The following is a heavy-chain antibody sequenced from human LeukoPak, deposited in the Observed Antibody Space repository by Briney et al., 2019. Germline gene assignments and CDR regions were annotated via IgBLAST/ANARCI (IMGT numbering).Heavy chain of an antibody. CDR1: GFTFSSYW. Sequence: PGGSLRLSCAASGFTFSSYWMSWVRQAPGKGLEWVANIKQDGSEKYYVNSVKGRFTISRDNAKNSLYLQMNSLRAEDTAVYYCARPQIAAAARGAFDIWGQGTMVTVSS. CDR3: ARPQIAAAARGAFDI. V-gene: IGHV3-7*01. CDR2: IKQDGSEK. J-gene: IGHJ3*02. D-gene: IGHD6-13*01.